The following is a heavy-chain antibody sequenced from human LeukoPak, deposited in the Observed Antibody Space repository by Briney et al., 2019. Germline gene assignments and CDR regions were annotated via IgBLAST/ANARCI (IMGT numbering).Heavy chain of an antibody. CDR2: ISYDGTNK. Sequence: PGKSLRLSCAASGFIFNSYAMHWVRQAPGKGLEWVAAISYDGTNKYYADSVKGRFTISRDNSKNTLFLQMDSLRAEDTAVYYCARGGVLEPYGAFDIWGQGTMVTVS. CDR1: GFIFNSYA. V-gene: IGHV3-30*04. CDR3: ARGGVLEPYGAFDI. J-gene: IGHJ3*02. D-gene: IGHD1-1*01.